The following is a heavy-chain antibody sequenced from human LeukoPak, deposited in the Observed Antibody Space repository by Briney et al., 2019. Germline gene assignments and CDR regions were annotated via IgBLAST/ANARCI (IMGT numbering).Heavy chain of an antibody. Sequence: PGGSLRLSCAASGFTFNLYGMSWVRQVPGKGLEWVSGISGYGANTYYADSVKGRFTISRDNSKNTVFLQMNSLTVEDTAVYHCAKDRGPYLGIDNNWCDLWGQGTLVIVSS. CDR2: ISGYGANT. J-gene: IGHJ5*02. CDR3: AKDRGPYLGIDNNWCDL. V-gene: IGHV3-23*01. D-gene: IGHD1-26*01. CDR1: GFTFNLYG.